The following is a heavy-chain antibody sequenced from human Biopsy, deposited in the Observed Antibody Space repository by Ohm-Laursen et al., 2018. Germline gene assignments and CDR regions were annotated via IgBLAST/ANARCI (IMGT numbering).Heavy chain of an antibody. Sequence: TLSLTCTVSGDSISSDFWSWIRQTPGKGLEWIGYISYTGDTSYNPSLESRITISLDTSKNQFSLMLSSVTAADTAVYYCARSNGYGDYRFDDWGQGTLVTVAS. V-gene: IGHV4-59*01. CDR1: GDSISSDF. D-gene: IGHD4-11*01. J-gene: IGHJ4*02. CDR2: ISYTGDT. CDR3: ARSNGYGDYRFDD.